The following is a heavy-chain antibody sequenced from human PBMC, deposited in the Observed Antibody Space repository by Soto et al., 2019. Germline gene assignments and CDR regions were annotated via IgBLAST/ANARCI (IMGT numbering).Heavy chain of an antibody. V-gene: IGHV3-72*01. J-gene: IGHJ3*02. Sequence: EVQLVESGGGLVQPGGSLRLSCAASGFTFSDHYMDWVRQAPGKGLEYVGRTRNKANNYTTEYAASVKGRFTISRDDSKNSLYLQMNSVKTEDTAVYYCARGSNRMVRGVTDAFDIWGQGTMVTVSS. CDR3: ARGSNRMVRGVTDAFDI. D-gene: IGHD3-10*01. CDR2: TRNKANNYTT. CDR1: GFTFSDHY.